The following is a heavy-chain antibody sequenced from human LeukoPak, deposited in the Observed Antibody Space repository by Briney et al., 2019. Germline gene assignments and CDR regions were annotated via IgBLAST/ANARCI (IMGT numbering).Heavy chain of an antibody. J-gene: IGHJ4*02. V-gene: IGHV4-59*01. D-gene: IGHD3-16*02. CDR3: ARRGLRLGELSGFDY. CDR1: GGSISSYY. Sequence: PSETLSLTCTVSGGSISSYYWSWIRQPPGKGLEWIAYIYYSGSTNYNPSLTSRVTISVDTSKNQFSLKLSSVTAADTAVYYCARRGLRLGELSGFDYWGQGTLVTVSS. CDR2: IYYSGST.